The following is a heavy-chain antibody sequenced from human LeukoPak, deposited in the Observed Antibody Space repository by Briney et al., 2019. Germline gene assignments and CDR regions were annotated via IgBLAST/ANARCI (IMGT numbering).Heavy chain of an antibody. CDR1: GGTFSSYA. J-gene: IGHJ5*02. Sequence: SVNVSCKASGGTFSSYAISWVRQAPGQGLEWMGGIIPIFGTANYAQKFQGRVTITADESTSTAYMELSSLRSEDAAVYYCVRESRDGYILGWFDPWGQGTLVTVSS. V-gene: IGHV1-69*13. CDR2: IIPIFGTA. CDR3: VRESRDGYILGWFDP. D-gene: IGHD5-24*01.